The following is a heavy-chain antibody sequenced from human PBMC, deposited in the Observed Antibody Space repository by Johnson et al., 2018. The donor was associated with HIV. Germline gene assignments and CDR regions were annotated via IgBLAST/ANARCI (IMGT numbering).Heavy chain of an antibody. Sequence: VQLVESGGGLVQPGGSLRLSCAASGFTFSSYAMSWIRQAPGKGLEWVPYISSSGSTIYYADSVTGRFPISRDNSKNTLYLQMNSLRAEDTAVYYCAKDQGTVPRRDDAFDIWGQGTVVTVSS. CDR1: GFTFSSYA. J-gene: IGHJ3*02. CDR3: AKDQGTVPRRDDAFDI. CDR2: ISSSGSTI. V-gene: IGHV3-48*01. D-gene: IGHD4-17*01.